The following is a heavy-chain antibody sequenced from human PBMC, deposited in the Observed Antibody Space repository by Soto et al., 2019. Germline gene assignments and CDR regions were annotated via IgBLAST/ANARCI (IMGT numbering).Heavy chain of an antibody. D-gene: IGHD6-6*01. CDR1: GFTFGSYV. CDR3: AKDRAAARPDWFDP. V-gene: IGHV3-23*01. Sequence: GGSLRLSCAASGFTFGSYVMSWVRQAPGKGLEWVSSISSSGGSTYYADSVKGRFTISRDNSKSTLYLQMNSLRDEDTALYYCAKDRAAARPDWFDPWGQGTLVTVSS. CDR2: ISSSGGST. J-gene: IGHJ5*02.